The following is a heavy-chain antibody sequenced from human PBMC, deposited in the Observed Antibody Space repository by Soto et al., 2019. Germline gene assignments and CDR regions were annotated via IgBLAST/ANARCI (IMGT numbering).Heavy chain of an antibody. Sequence: GGSLRLSCAASGFTFSSYAMSWVRQAPGKGLEWVSAISGSGGSTYHADSVKGRFTISRDNSKNTLYLQMNSLRAEDTAVYYCAKSGGSRQDGDIWGQGTMVTVSS. CDR1: GFTFSSYA. D-gene: IGHD1-26*01. J-gene: IGHJ3*02. CDR2: ISGSGGST. V-gene: IGHV3-23*01. CDR3: AKSGGSRQDGDI.